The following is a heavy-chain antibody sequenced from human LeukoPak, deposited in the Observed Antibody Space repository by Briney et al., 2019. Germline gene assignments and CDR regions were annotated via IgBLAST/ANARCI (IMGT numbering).Heavy chain of an antibody. CDR1: GGSFSGYY. CDR2: INHSGST. J-gene: IGHJ3*02. CDR3: ATSLAVAVDAFDI. D-gene: IGHD6-19*01. Sequence: SETLSLTCAVYGGSFSGYYWSWIRQPPGKGLEWIGEINHSGSTNYNPSLKSRVTISVDTSKNQFSLKLSSVTAADTAVYYCATSLAVAVDAFDIWGQGTMVTVSS. V-gene: IGHV4-34*01.